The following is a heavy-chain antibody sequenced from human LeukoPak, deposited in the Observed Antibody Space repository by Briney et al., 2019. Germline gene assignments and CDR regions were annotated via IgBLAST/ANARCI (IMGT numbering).Heavy chain of an antibody. V-gene: IGHV3-21*01. CDR3: ARVGLGVGSGRKASGLDP. CDR1: GFTFSSYS. Sequence: PGGSLRLSCAASGFTFSSYSMNWVRQAPGKGLEWVSSISSSSSYIYYADSVKGRFTISRDNAKNSLYLQMNSLRAEDTAVYYCARVGLGVGSGRKASGLDPWGQGTLVTVSS. D-gene: IGHD3-10*01. J-gene: IGHJ5*02. CDR2: ISSSSSYI.